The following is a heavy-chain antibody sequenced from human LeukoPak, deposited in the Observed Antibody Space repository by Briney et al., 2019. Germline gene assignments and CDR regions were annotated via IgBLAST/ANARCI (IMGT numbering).Heavy chain of an antibody. J-gene: IGHJ3*02. CDR2: IYYTGST. CDR3: ARHVPSTSSDAFDI. V-gene: IGHV4-59*08. Sequence: SETLSLTCTVSGVSISSYYWSWIRQPPGEGLEWIGYIYYTGSTIYNPSLKSRVTISVDTSKNQFSLKLSSVTAADTAVYYCARHVPSTSSDAFDIWGQGTMVTVSS. CDR1: GVSISSYY.